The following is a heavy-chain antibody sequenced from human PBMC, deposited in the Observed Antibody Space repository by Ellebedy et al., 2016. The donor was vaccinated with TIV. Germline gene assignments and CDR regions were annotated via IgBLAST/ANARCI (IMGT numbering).Heavy chain of an antibody. J-gene: IGHJ4*02. CDR1: GFTFSNYW. CDR3: ARKRDGRAWYGVGY. Sequence: PGGSLRLSCAASGFTFSNYWMHWIRQAPGKGLEWIAHISSSGSTIYYAESVKGRFTISMDNAKKSLYLQMKSLRAEDTAVYYCARKRDGRAWYGVGYWGQGTLVTVSS. V-gene: IGHV3-11*01. CDR2: ISSSGSTI. D-gene: IGHD6-19*01.